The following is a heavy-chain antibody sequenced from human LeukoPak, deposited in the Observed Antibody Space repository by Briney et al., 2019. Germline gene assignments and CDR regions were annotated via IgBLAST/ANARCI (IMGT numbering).Heavy chain of an antibody. V-gene: IGHV3-23*01. CDR3: AKWGDYDILTGYYDSDY. J-gene: IGHJ4*02. CDR1: GSIFSNYA. CDR2: IGRGSST. D-gene: IGHD3-9*01. Sequence: GASLRLSCAASGSIFSNYAMSWVRQAPGKVLEWVSAIGRGSSTYYADSVKGRFTISRDNSKNTLYLQLNRLRAEDTAVYYCAKWGDYDILTGYYDSDYWGQGTLVTVSS.